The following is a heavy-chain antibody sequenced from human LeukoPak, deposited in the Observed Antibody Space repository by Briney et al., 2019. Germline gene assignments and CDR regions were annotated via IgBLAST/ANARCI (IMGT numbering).Heavy chain of an antibody. V-gene: IGHV1-46*01. CDR1: GYTFTSYY. J-gene: IGHJ5*02. CDR2: INPNGGNT. CDR3: ARALPHRRLMDTTMEQHWFDP. Sequence: GASVKVSCKASGYTFTSYYMHWVRQAPGQGLEWMGIINPNGGNTNYAQKFQGRVTMTRDMSTSTVYMELSSLRSEDTAMYYCARALPHRRLMDTTMEQHWFDPWGQGTLVTVSS. D-gene: IGHD5-18*01.